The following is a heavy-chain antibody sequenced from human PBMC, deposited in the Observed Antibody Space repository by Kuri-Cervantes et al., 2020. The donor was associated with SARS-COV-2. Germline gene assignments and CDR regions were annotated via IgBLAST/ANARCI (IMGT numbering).Heavy chain of an antibody. D-gene: IGHD1-1*01. J-gene: IGHJ6*02. CDR1: GGSISSYY. CDR2: IYYSGST. Sequence: SETLSLTCTVSGGSISSYYWSWIRQPPGKGLEWIGYIYYSGSTNYNPSLKSRVTISVDTSKNQFSLKLSSVTAADTAVYYCARDRHYALGFGTPELGMDVWGQGTSVTFPS. CDR3: ARDRHYALGFGTPELGMDV. V-gene: IGHV4-59*01.